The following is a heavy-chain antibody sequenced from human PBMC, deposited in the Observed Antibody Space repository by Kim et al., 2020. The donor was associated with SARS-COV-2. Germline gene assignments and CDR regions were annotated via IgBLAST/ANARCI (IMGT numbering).Heavy chain of an antibody. CDR3: ARSLGAGPSTIFGVVIIPDAFDI. CDR1: GGSINSSSYY. Sequence: SETLSLTCTVSGGSINSSSYYWGWIRQPPGKGLEWIGIIYYSGSTYYNPSLKSRVTISVDTSKNQFSLKLSSVTAADTAVYYCARSLGAGPSTIFGVVIIPDAFDIWGQGTMVTVSS. V-gene: IGHV4-39*01. CDR2: IYYSGST. J-gene: IGHJ3*02. D-gene: IGHD3-3*01.